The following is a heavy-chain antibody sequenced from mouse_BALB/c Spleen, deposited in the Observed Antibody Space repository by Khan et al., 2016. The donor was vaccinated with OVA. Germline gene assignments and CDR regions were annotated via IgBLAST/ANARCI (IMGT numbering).Heavy chain of an antibody. CDR1: GFSLTSYG. Sequence: QVQLKQSGPGLVAPSQSLSITCTVSGFSLTSYGVHWVRQPSGKGLEWLVVIWSDGSTNYNSVLKSRLSISKDNSKSQVFLKMNSLQTDDTAIYYGARWFDGYASLYAMDYWGQGTAVTVSA. J-gene: IGHJ4*01. CDR2: IWSDGST. CDR3: ARWFDGYASLYAMDY. V-gene: IGHV2-6*02. D-gene: IGHD2-3*01.